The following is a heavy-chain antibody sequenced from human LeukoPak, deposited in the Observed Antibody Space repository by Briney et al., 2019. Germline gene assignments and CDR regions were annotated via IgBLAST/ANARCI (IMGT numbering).Heavy chain of an antibody. CDR2: IYTGGST. CDR1: GFTVSRNY. D-gene: IGHD3-9*01. J-gene: IGHJ4*02. CDR3: ARATWLGGLVY. Sequence: PGGSLRLSCAASGFTVSRNYMRWVRQGPGKGLEWVSVIYTGGSTYYADSVEGRFTISRDNSKNTLYLQMNSLRAGDTAVYYCARATWLGGLVYWGQGTLVTVSS. V-gene: IGHV3-66*01.